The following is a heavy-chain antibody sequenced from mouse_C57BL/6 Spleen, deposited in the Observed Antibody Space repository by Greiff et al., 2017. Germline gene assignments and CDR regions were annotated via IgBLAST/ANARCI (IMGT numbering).Heavy chain of an antibody. V-gene: IGHV5-6*01. CDR2: ISSGGSYT. Sequence: EVKLMESGGDLVKPGGSLKLSCAASGFTFSRYGMSWVRQTPDKRLEWVATISSGGSYTYYPDSVKGRFTISRGNAKNTLYLQMSSLKSEDTAMYYCARESPTAQARAMDYWGQGTSVTVSS. J-gene: IGHJ4*01. CDR1: GFTFSRYG. CDR3: ARESPTAQARAMDY. D-gene: IGHD3-2*02.